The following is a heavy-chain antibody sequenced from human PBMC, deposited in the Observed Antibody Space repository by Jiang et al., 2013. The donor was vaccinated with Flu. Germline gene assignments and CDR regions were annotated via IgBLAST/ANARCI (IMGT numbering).Heavy chain of an antibody. CDR1: GGSITYFY. CDR3: AREDPVTVYWYFDL. Sequence: PGLVKPSETLSLTCSVSGGSITYFYWNWIRQPPGKGLDWIGNIYYSGSTNYNPSLKSRVTISVDTSKNQFSLKLSSVTAADTAVYYCAREDPVTVYWYFDLWGRGTLVTVSS. D-gene: IGHD2-21*02. J-gene: IGHJ2*01. CDR2: IYYSGST. V-gene: IGHV4-59*01.